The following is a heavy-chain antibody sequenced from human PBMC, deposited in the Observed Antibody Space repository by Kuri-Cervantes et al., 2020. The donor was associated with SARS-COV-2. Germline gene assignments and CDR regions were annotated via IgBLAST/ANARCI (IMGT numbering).Heavy chain of an antibody. J-gene: IGHJ4*02. CDR3: AKDGGFHRSSTSCYYFDY. CDR1: GFTFSSYS. Sequence: GGSLRLSCAASGFTFSSYSMNWVRQAPGKGLEWVSAISGSGGSTYYADSVKGRFTISRDNSKNTLYLQMNSLRAEDTAVYYCAKDGGFHRSSTSCYYFDYWGQGTLVTVSS. D-gene: IGHD2-2*01. V-gene: IGHV3-23*01. CDR2: ISGSGGST.